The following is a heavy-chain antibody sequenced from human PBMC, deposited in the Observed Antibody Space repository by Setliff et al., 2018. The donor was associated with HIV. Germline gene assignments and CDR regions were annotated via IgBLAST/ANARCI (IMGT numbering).Heavy chain of an antibody. CDR2: VYISGST. V-gene: IGHV4-4*07. CDR1: GGSVSTYY. J-gene: IGHJ3*02. Sequence: PSETLSLTCSVSGGSVSTYYWSWIRQPAGKRLEWIGRVYISGSTIYNPSRRSRVTMSVDTSKSQFSLKLNSVAAADTAVYYCARVFPPIRGAPFGTPPGAFDIWGQGTMVTVSS. D-gene: IGHD2-15*01. CDR3: ARVFPPIRGAPFGTPPGAFDI.